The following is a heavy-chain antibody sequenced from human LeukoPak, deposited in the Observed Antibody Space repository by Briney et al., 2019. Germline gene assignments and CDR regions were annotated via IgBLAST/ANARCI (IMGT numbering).Heavy chain of an antibody. CDR2: IYYSGSA. CDR1: GGSISRGGYY. CDR3: AADNWNYGY. Sequence: SETLSLTCTVSGGSISRGGYYWSWTREHPGKGLEWIGYIYYSGSAYYNPSLKSRVTISVDTSKNQFSLKLSSVTAADTAVYYCAADNWNYGYWGQGTLVTVSS. V-gene: IGHV4-31*03. D-gene: IGHD1-7*01. J-gene: IGHJ4*02.